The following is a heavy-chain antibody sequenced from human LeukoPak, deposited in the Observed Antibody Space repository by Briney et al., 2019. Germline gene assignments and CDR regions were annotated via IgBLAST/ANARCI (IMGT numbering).Heavy chain of an antibody. CDR3: AKEERYYYDSSGNNVVY. Sequence: PGRSLRLSCAASGFTFSSYGMHWVRQAPGRGLEWVAFIRYDGSNKYYADSVKGRFTISRDNSKNTLYLQMNSLRAEDTAVYYCAKEERYYYDSSGNNVVYWGQGTLVTVSS. D-gene: IGHD3-22*01. J-gene: IGHJ4*02. CDR1: GFTFSSYG. V-gene: IGHV3-30*02. CDR2: IRYDGSNK.